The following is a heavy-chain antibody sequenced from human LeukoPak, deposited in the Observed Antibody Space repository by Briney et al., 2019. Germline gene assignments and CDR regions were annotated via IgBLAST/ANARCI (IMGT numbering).Heavy chain of an antibody. CDR3: ASYEFSSGWYKFDP. CDR1: GFTFSSYS. Sequence: GGSLRLSCAASGFTFSSYSMNWVRQAPGKGLEWVSYISSSSSTIYYADSVKGRFTISRDNAKNSLYLQMNSLRAEDTAVYYCASYEFSSGWYKFDPWGQGTLVTVSS. D-gene: IGHD6-19*01. CDR2: ISSSSSTI. V-gene: IGHV3-48*01. J-gene: IGHJ5*02.